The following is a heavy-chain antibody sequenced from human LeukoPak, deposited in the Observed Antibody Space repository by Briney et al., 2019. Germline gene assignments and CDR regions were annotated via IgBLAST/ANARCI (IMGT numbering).Heavy chain of an antibody. CDR3: ATVYYGSGSYYNLVY. Sequence: GGSLRLSCAASGFTFSSYSLNWVRQAPGKGLEWVSHISSTSSTIYYAGSVKGRFTISRDNAKNSLYLQMNSLRAEDTAVYYCATVYYGSGSYYNLVYWGQGTLVTVSS. V-gene: IGHV3-48*01. J-gene: IGHJ4*02. CDR2: ISSTSSTI. CDR1: GFTFSSYS. D-gene: IGHD3-10*01.